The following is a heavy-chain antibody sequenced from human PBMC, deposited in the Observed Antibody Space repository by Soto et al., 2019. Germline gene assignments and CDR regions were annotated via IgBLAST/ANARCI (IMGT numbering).Heavy chain of an antibody. D-gene: IGHD1-26*01. CDR3: ASLVGASDY. CDR2: ISYDGSNK. CDR1: GFTFSSYG. J-gene: IGHJ4*02. Sequence: GGSLRLSSAASGFTFSSYGMHWVRQAPGKGLEWVAVISYDGSNKYYADSVKGRFTISRDNSKNTLYLQMNSLRAEDTAVYYCASLVGASDYWGQGTLVTVSS. V-gene: IGHV3-30*03.